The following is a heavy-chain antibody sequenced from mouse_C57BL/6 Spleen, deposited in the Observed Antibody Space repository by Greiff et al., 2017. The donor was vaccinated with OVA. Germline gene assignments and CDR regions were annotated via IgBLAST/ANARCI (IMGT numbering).Heavy chain of an antibody. J-gene: IGHJ2*01. CDR2: INPSTGGT. D-gene: IGHD1-1*02. CDR1: GYSFTGYY. Sequence: EVQLQQSGPELVKPGASVKISCKASGYSFTGYYMNWVKQSPEKSLEWIGEINPSTGGTTYNQKFKAKATLTVDKSSSTAYMQLKRLTSEDSAVYYCARSPYGAFDYRGKGTTLTVSS. CDR3: ARSPYGAFDY. V-gene: IGHV1-42*01.